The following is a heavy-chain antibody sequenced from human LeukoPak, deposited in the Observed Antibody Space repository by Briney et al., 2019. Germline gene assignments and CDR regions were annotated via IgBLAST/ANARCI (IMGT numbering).Heavy chain of an antibody. CDR3: ARGGSFFDY. Sequence: SETLSLTCTVSSGSISDYYWSWIRQPPGKGLEWIGYIHHSGSTNYNPSLKSRVAISVDTSKNQFSLKVTSVTAADTAVYYCARGGSFFDYWGQGTLVTVSS. V-gene: IGHV4-59*01. J-gene: IGHJ4*02. D-gene: IGHD3-16*01. CDR1: SGSISDYY. CDR2: IHHSGST.